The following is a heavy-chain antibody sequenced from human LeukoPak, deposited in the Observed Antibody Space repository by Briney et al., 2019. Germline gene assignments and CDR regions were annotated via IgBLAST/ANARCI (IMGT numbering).Heavy chain of an antibody. D-gene: IGHD2-15*01. Sequence: ASVKVSCKASGYTFTSYDINWVRQATGQGLEWMGWMNPNSGNTGYAQKFQGRVTITADDSTSTAYMDLSSLRSEDTAVYFCARALAVVAADVSYYFDYWGQGTLVTVSS. CDR1: GYTFTSYD. V-gene: IGHV1-8*01. CDR3: ARALAVVAADVSYYFDY. J-gene: IGHJ4*02. CDR2: MNPNSGNT.